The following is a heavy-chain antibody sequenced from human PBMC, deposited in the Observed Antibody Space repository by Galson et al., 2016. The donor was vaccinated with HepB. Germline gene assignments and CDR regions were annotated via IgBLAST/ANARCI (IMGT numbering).Heavy chain of an antibody. CDR1: GGSISNDYW. Sequence: SETLSLTCAVSGGSISNDYWWSWVRQSPGKELEWIGEIYQTGTANYNPSFTRRATISVAKSKNQFSLRLDSVTAADTAVYYSTRGTLGTAATMAFDYWGQGTLVSVSS. CDR2: IYQTGTA. V-gene: IGHV4-4*02. D-gene: IGHD4/OR15-4a*01. CDR3: TRGTLGTAATMAFDY. J-gene: IGHJ4*02.